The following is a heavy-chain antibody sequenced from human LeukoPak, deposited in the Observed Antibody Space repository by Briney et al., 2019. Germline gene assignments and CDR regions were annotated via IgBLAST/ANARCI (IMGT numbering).Heavy chain of an antibody. Sequence: GGSLRLSCAASGFTVSSNHMSWVRQAPGKGLEWVSVIYSGGSTDYADSVKGRFTISRDNLKNTLYLQMNGLRAEDTAVYYCARGPAGYNWGQGTLVTFSS. J-gene: IGHJ4*02. V-gene: IGHV3-53*01. CDR2: IYSGGST. CDR3: ARGPAGYN. D-gene: IGHD1-1*01. CDR1: GFTVSSNH.